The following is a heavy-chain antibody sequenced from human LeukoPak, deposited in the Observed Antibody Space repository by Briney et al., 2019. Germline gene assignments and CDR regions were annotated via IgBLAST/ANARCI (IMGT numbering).Heavy chain of an antibody. CDR2: ISDSGDST. J-gene: IGHJ4*02. CDR1: GFTFSSYA. D-gene: IGHD3-16*01. Sequence: PGGSLRLSCAASGFTFSSYAMSWVRQAPGKGLEWVSSISDSGDSTYYADSVKGRFTISRDNSKNTLYLQMNSLRAEDTAMYYCAKDREGGLWGQGTLVTVSS. V-gene: IGHV3-23*01. CDR3: AKDREGGL.